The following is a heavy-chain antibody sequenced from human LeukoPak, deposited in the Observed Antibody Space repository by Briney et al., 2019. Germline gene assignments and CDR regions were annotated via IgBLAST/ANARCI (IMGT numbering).Heavy chain of an antibody. CDR1: GGSISSSSYY. V-gene: IGHV4-39*01. Sequence: PSETLSLTCTVSGGSISSSSYYWGWIRRPPGKGLEWIGSIRYSGSTYYNPSLKSRVTISVDTSKNQFSLNLSSLTAADTAVYYCATSDTVSTYNWFDPWGQGTLVTVS. CDR3: ATSDTVSTYNWFDP. J-gene: IGHJ5*02. CDR2: IRYSGST. D-gene: IGHD5/OR15-5a*01.